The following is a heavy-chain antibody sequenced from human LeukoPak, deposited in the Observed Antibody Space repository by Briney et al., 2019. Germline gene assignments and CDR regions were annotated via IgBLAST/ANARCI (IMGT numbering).Heavy chain of an antibody. CDR3: ARKSVVLRYFDWPRFDYYMDV. CDR2: IYTSGST. J-gene: IGHJ6*03. Sequence: SETLSLTCTVSGGSISSGSYYWSWIRQPAGKGLEWIGRIYTSGSTNYNPSLKSRVTISVDTSKNQFSLKLSSVTAADTAVYYRARKSVVLRYFDWPRFDYYMDVWGKGTTVTISS. D-gene: IGHD3-9*01. CDR1: GGSISSGSYY. V-gene: IGHV4-61*02.